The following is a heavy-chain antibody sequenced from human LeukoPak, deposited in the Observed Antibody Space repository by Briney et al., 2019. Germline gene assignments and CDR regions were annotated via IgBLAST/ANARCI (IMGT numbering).Heavy chain of an antibody. CDR3: ARAPDSGYSYGYPRSYFDY. V-gene: IGHV6-1*01. J-gene: IGHJ4*02. CDR1: EDSVSSNSAA. CDR2: TYYRSKWYN. D-gene: IGHD5-18*01. Sequence: SQTLSLTCAISEDSVSSNSAAWNWIRQSPSRGLEWLGRTYYRSKWYNDYAVSVKSRITINPDTSKDQFSLQLNSVTPEDKDGDRGARAPDSGYSYGYPRSYFDYWGQGTLVTVSS.